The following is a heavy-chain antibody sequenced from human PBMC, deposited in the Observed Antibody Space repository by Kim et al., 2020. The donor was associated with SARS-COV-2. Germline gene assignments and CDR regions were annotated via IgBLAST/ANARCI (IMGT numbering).Heavy chain of an antibody. CDR1: GGPTSSYY. Sequence: SETLSLTCIVSGGPTSSYYWSWIRQPPGKGLEWVGYIYHDGSTNYNPSLKTRLTVSLDTSKTQFSLKLSSVTAADTAVYYCASGRYYYANEHWGRGTLVT. V-gene: IGHV4-59*01. J-gene: IGHJ4*02. CDR3: ASGRYYYANEH. D-gene: IGHD3-10*01. CDR2: IYHDGST.